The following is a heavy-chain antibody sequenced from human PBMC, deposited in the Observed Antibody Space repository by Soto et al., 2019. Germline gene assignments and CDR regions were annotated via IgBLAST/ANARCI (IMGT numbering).Heavy chain of an antibody. D-gene: IGHD3-3*01. CDR2: INHSGST. V-gene: IGHV4-34*01. Sequence: SETLSLTCAVYGGSFSGYDWSWIRQPPGKGLEWIGEINHSGSTNYNPSLKSRVTISVDTSKNQFSLKLSSVTAADTAVYYCAMRGYDFWSGYFWANDAFDIWGQGTMVTVSS. CDR3: AMRGYDFWSGYFWANDAFDI. CDR1: GGSFSGYD. J-gene: IGHJ3*02.